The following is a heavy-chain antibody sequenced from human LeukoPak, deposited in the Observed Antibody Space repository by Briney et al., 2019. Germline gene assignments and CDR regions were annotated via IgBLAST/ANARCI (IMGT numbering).Heavy chain of an antibody. D-gene: IGHD3-22*01. V-gene: IGHV3-23*01. CDR2: ISGSGLST. Sequence: PGGSLRLSCVAPGFTFSNFAISWVRQAPGKGLEWVSAISGSGLSTYYADSVKGRFTISRDNSNNTVYLQMNGLRGEDTAVYYCAKRGGFDSSGYYQPPEDYWGQGTLVTVSS. CDR1: GFTFSNFA. CDR3: AKRGGFDSSGYYQPPEDY. J-gene: IGHJ4*02.